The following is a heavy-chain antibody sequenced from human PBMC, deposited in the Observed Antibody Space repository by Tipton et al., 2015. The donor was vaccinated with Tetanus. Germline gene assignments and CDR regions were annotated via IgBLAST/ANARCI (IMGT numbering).Heavy chain of an antibody. CDR2: IYPGDSYS. D-gene: IGHD3-16*01. J-gene: IGHJ3*01. Sequence: VQLVQSGAEVKQPGESLKISCKGSGYMFSSHWIGWVRQVPGKGLEWLGTIYPGDSYSTYSPSFEGQVTISVDRSIDTAYLQWSSLKASATAIYYCARPLTSVAFGGFAFDVWGQGTLVTVSS. CDR3: ARPLTSVAFGGFAFDV. V-gene: IGHV5-51*01. CDR1: GYMFSSHW.